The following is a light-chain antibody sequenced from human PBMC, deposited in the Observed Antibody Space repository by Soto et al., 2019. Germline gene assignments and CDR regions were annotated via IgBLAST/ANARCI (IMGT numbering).Light chain of an antibody. CDR2: DAS. V-gene: IGKV1-5*01. Sequence: DIQMTQSPSTLSASVGDRVTITCRASQSISSWLDWYQQKPGKAPKRLIYDASSLESGVPSRFSGSGSDTEFTLTINNLQPDDFATYHCQQYNRYSLTFGGGTKVEIK. J-gene: IGKJ4*01. CDR1: QSISSW. CDR3: QQYNRYSLT.